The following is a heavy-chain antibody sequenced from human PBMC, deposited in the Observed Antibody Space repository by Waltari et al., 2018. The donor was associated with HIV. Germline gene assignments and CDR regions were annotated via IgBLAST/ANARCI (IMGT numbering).Heavy chain of an antibody. CDR1: GYTFSDYY. J-gene: IGHJ4*02. V-gene: IGHV1-2*02. CDR2: LDPKNGNT. D-gene: IGHD3-3*01. CDR3: ARDRYDLAANYFWFSAWSDF. Sequence: QSGAEVKRPGASVRVFCETSGYTFSDYYICWVRSSPGQGLEWMGWLDPKNGNTAYAAELQGRVTMSRDSLKSTAYLQLNNLREDDTAIYFCARDRYDLAANYFWFSAWSDFWGQGTPVTVSS.